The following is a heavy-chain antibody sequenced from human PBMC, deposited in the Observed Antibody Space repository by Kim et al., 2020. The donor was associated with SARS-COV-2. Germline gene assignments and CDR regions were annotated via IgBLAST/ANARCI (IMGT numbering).Heavy chain of an antibody. CDR3: ARDYCSSTSCYFGLDP. CDR2: IIPIFGTA. D-gene: IGHD2-2*01. J-gene: IGHJ5*02. V-gene: IGHV1-69*13. CDR1: GGTFSSYA. Sequence: SVKVSCKASGGTFSSYAISWVRQAPGQGLEWMGGIIPIFGTANYAQKFQGRVTITADESTSTAYMELSSLRSEDTAVYYCARDYCSSTSCYFGLDPWGQGTLVTVSS.